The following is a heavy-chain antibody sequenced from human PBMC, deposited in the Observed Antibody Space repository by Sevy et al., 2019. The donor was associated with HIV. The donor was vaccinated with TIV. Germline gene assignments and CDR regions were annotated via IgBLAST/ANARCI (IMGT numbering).Heavy chain of an antibody. Sequence: GGSLRLSCAASGFTLSSYGMHWVRQAPGKGLEWVAVIRYDGSNKYYADSVKGRFTISRDNSKNTLYLQMNSLRAEDTAVYYCARAGDIVEVVAHYGMDVWGQRTTVTVSS. V-gene: IGHV3-33*01. CDR3: ARAGDIVEVVAHYGMDV. CDR2: IRYDGSNK. J-gene: IGHJ6*02. D-gene: IGHD2-15*01. CDR1: GFTLSSYG.